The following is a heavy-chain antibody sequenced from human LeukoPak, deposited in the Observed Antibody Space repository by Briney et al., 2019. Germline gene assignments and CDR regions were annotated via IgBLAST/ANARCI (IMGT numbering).Heavy chain of an antibody. CDR1: GFTITTYA. D-gene: IGHD3-9*01. CDR3: AKGRWGLTINNFDI. J-gene: IGHJ3*02. V-gene: IGHV3-23*01. CDR2: ISDRGDST. Sequence: GGTLRLSCAASGFTITTYAMGWVRQAPGKGLEWVSLISDRGDSTHYADSVKGRFTISRDSSKNTLYLQMNSLRGEDTAVYYCAKGRWGLTINNFDIWGQGTMVTVSS.